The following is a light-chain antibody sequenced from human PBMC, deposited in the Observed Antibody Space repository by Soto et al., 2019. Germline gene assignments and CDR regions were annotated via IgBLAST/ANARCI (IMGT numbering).Light chain of an antibody. V-gene: IGKV3-20*01. CDR2: GVS. J-gene: IGKJ1*01. Sequence: EIVLTQSPGTLSLSPGEGATLSCRASQSIVANYLAWYQQKPGQSPMLLIYGVSSRATGIPDRFSGSGSRTDFTLTINRLEHEDSAVYYCQQYGSSPGTFGQGTKVEIK. CDR3: QQYGSSPGT. CDR1: QSIVANY.